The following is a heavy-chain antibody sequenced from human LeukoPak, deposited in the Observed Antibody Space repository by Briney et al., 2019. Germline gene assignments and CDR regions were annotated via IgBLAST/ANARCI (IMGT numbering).Heavy chain of an antibody. Sequence: PSETLSLTCTVSGGSISSSSYYWGWIRQPPGKGLEWIGSIYYSGSTYYNPSLKSRVTISVDTSKNQFSLKLSSVTAADTAVYYCARDLTTGHFDYWGQGTLVTVSS. CDR1: GGSISSSSYY. J-gene: IGHJ4*02. CDR3: ARDLTTGHFDY. CDR2: IYYSGST. D-gene: IGHD4/OR15-4a*01. V-gene: IGHV4-39*07.